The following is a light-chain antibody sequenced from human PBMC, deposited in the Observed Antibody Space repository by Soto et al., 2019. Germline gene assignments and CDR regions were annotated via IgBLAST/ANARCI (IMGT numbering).Light chain of an antibody. J-gene: IGKJ1*01. V-gene: IGKV3-15*01. CDR3: QQYNNWPQT. CDR2: GAS. Sequence: TQAPDTLSVSPWERATLSCRASQAINNNVAWYQLKDGQVPRLLIYGASTRAADVPARFSGGGSGTEFTLTISSLQSEDFAEYHCQQYNNWPQTFGQGTKVDIK. CDR1: QAINNN.